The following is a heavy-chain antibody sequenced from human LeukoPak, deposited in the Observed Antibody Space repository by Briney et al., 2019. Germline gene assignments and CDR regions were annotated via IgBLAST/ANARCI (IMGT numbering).Heavy chain of an antibody. V-gene: IGHV1-2*06. CDR2: INPKNGDT. J-gene: IGHJ5*02. CDR3: GRGIQSFDP. CDR1: GGTFISYA. Sequence: GASVKVSCKASGGTFISYAISWVRQAPGQGLEWMGRINPKNGDTNYAQKFQDRVTMTRDTSMSAAYMEISRLTYDDTAVYYCGRGIQSFDPWGQGTLVTVSS.